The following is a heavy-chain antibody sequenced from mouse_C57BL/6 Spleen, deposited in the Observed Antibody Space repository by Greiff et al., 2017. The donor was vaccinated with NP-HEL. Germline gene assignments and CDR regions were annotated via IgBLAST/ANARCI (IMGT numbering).Heavy chain of an antibody. Sequence: DVKLQESGPGLVKPSQSLSLTCSVTGYSITSGYYWNWIRQFPGNKLEWMGYISYDGSNNYNPSLKNRISITRDTSKNQFFLKLNSVTTEDTATYYCARADYGNWYFDVWGTGTTVTVSS. J-gene: IGHJ1*03. V-gene: IGHV3-6*01. CDR3: ARADYGNWYFDV. D-gene: IGHD2-1*01. CDR1: GYSITSGYY. CDR2: ISYDGSN.